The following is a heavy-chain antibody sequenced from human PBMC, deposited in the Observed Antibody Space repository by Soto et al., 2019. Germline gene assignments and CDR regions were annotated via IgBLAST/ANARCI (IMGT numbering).Heavy chain of an antibody. CDR2: IYWDDDK. V-gene: IGHV2-5*02. D-gene: IGHD1-1*01. CDR3: AHRLSGYNWNGGYFDY. J-gene: IGHJ4*02. CDR1: GFSLTSRPMG. Sequence: QITLKESAPPRVKPTQTLTLTCTFSGFSLTSRPMGVGWIRQPPGKALEWLAFIYWDDDKRYSPSLRSRLTITKDTSGNQVVLTMTNMDPGDPATYYCAHRLSGYNWNGGYFDYWGQGALVTVSS.